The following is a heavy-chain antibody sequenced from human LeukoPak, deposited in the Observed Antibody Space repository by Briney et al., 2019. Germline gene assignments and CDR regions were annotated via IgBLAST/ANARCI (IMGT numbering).Heavy chain of an antibody. CDR1: GGSFSGYY. CDR3: ARAPIVVPAAAFDY. Sequence: SETLSLTCAVYGGSFSGYYWSWIRQPPGKGLEWIGEINHSGSTNYNPSLKSRVTISVDTSKNQFSLKLSSVTAADTAVYYCARAPIVVPAAAFDYWGQGTLVTVSS. CDR2: INHSGST. J-gene: IGHJ4*02. V-gene: IGHV4-34*01. D-gene: IGHD2-2*01.